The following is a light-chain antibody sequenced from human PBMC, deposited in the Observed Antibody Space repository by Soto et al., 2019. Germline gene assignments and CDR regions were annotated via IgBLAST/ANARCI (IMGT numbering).Light chain of an antibody. CDR3: ISYTSDDVRYV. CDR2: EVS. V-gene: IGLV2-14*01. J-gene: IGLJ1*01. CDR1: NSDVGLYDF. Sequence: QSVLTQPAYVSGTPGQSITISCTGSNSDVGLYDFVSWYQHHPGRAPKLIVSEVSHRPSGISNRFSGSKSGNTASLTISGLQSEDEADYYCISYTSDDVRYVFGTGTKVTVL.